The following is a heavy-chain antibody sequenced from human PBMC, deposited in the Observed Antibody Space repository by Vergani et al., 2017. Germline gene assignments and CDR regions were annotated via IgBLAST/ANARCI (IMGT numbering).Heavy chain of an antibody. CDR1: GFTFGDYA. CDR3: AKDYIRGAQLSYYYGMDV. CDR2: ISSKAYGGTT. D-gene: IGHD2-2*01. V-gene: IGHV3-49*04. J-gene: IGHJ6*02. Sequence: EVQLVESGGGLVQPGRSLRLSCTASGFTFGDYAMSWVRQAPGKGLEWVGFISSKAYGGTTEYAASGKGRLTISRDDSKSIAYLQMNSLQTEDTAVYYCAKDYIRGAQLSYYYGMDVWGQGTTVTVSS.